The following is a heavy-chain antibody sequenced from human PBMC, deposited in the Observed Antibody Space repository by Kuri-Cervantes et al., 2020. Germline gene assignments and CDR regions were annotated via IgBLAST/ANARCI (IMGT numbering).Heavy chain of an antibody. V-gene: IGHV1-18*01. CDR2: ISAYNGNT. D-gene: IGHD2-21*02. CDR1: GYTLTELS. Sequence: ASVKVSCKVSGYTLTELSMHWVRQAPGQGLEWMGWISAYNGNTNYAQKLQGRVTMTTDTSTSTAYMELRSLGSEDTAVYYCARGRYCGGDCYYYYYYGMDVWGQGTTVTVSS. J-gene: IGHJ6*02. CDR3: ARGRYCGGDCYYYYYYGMDV.